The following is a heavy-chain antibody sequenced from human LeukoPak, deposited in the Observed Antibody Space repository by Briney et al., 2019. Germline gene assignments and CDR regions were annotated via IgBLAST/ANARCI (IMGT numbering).Heavy chain of an antibody. CDR2: INPNSGNT. CDR1: GYTFTGYS. V-gene: IGHV1-2*02. Sequence: ASVKVSCKASGYTFTGYSIHWVRQAPGQGLEWMGWINPNSGNTGYAQTFHDRVTMTRDTSISTAYMELSRLRSDDTAVYYCARRLVDSDDGYDVWGQGTMVAVS. CDR3: ARRLVDSDDGYDV. J-gene: IGHJ3*01. D-gene: IGHD1-26*01.